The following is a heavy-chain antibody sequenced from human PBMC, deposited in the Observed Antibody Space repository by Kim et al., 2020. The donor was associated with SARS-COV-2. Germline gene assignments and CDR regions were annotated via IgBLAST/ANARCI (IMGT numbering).Heavy chain of an antibody. CDR2: ISGSGGST. Sequence: LSLTCAASGFTFSSYAMSWVRQAPGKGLEWVSAISGSGGSTYYADSVKGRFTISRDNSKNTLYLQMNSLRAEDTAVYYCAKAYCSSTSCYGGLGSYYYYYYGMDVWGQGTTVTVSS. D-gene: IGHD2-2*01. J-gene: IGHJ6*02. CDR1: GFTFSSYA. CDR3: AKAYCSSTSCYGGLGSYYYYYYGMDV. V-gene: IGHV3-23*01.